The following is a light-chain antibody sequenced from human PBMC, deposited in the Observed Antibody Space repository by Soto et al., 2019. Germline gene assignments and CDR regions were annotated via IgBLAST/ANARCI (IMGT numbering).Light chain of an antibody. CDR1: SSDVGGYNY. J-gene: IGLJ1*01. V-gene: IGLV2-11*01. CDR3: CSYAASNTFV. Sequence: QSALTQPRSVSGSPGQSVTISCTGTSSDVGGYNYVSWYQQYSGKAPKVMIYDVSKRPSGVPDRFSGSKSGNTASLTISGLQAEDEADYYCCSYAASNTFVFGTGNKLTVL. CDR2: DVS.